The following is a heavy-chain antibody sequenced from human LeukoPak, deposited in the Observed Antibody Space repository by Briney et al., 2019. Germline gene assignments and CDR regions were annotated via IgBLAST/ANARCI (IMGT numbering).Heavy chain of an antibody. CDR3: ARSGTPGDIVVVPAAMGFDY. J-gene: IGHJ4*02. V-gene: IGHV5-51*01. D-gene: IGHD2-2*01. CDR2: IYPGDSDT. Sequence: GESLKISRKGSGYGFTSYWIGWVRQLPGKGLEWMGIIYPGDSDTRYSPSFQGQVTISADKSISTAYLQWSSLKASDTAMYYCARSGTPGDIVVVPAAMGFDYWGQGTLVTVSS. CDR1: GYGFTSYW.